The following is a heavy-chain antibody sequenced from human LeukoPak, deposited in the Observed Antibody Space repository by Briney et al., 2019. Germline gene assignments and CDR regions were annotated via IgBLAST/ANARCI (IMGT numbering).Heavy chain of an antibody. D-gene: IGHD5-18*01. V-gene: IGHV4-4*02. CDR1: GGSISSSNW. CDR2: IYHSGST. CDR3: ARAPDTAMVRGDFDY. J-gene: IGHJ4*02. Sequence: TSETLSLTCAVSGGSISSSNWWSWVRQPPGKGLEWIGEIYHSGSTNYNPSLKSRVTISVDTSKNQFSLKLSSVTAADTAVYYCARAPDTAMVRGDFDYWGQGTLVTVSS.